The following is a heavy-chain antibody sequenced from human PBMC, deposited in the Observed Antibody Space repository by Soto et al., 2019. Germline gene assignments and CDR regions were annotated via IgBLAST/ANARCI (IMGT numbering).Heavy chain of an antibody. D-gene: IGHD1-1*01. CDR3: ARHDWNGVDY. CDR2: IYYSGST. J-gene: IGHJ4*02. CDR1: GGSISRNSYY. V-gene: IGHV4-39*01. Sequence: QMQLQESGPGLVKPSETLSLTCTVSGGSISRNSYYWGWIRQPPGKGLEWIGSIYYSGSTYYNPSRKSRATISVDTSKNQFSLTLSSVTAADTAVYYCARHDWNGVDYWGQGTLVTVSS.